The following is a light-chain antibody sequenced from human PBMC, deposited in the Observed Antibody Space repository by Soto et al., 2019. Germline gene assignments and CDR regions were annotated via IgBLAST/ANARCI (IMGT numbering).Light chain of an antibody. CDR3: QQSYSTPRT. V-gene: IGKV3-11*01. CDR2: DAS. Sequence: EVVLTQSPDTLSLPPGERATLSCRASQSISSSLAWYQQKPGQAPRLLIYDASSRATGIPARFSGSGSGTDFTLTISSLEPEDFATYYCQQSYSTPRTFGQGTRLEIK. CDR1: QSISSS. J-gene: IGKJ5*01.